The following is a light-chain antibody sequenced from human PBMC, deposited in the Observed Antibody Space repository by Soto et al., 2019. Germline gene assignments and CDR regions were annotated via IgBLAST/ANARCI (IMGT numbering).Light chain of an antibody. CDR3: QSSDTSLSGSYV. V-gene: IGLV1-40*01. CDR1: SSNIGAGYD. CDR2: GNS. J-gene: IGLJ1*01. Sequence: QSVLTQPPSVSGAPGQRVTISCTGSSSNIGAGYDVHWYQQLPGTAPKLLIYGNSNRPSGVPDRFSGSKSGTSASLAITGLQAEDEAEYYCQSSDTSLSGSYVLGTGTKVTV.